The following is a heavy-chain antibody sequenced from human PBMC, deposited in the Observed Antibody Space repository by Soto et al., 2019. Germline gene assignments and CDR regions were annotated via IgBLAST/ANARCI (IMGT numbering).Heavy chain of an antibody. CDR1: GFTVSSNY. D-gene: IGHD5-18*01. V-gene: IGHV3-53*04. Sequence: EVQLVESGGGLVQPGGSLRLSCAASGFTVSSNYMSWVRQAPGKGLEWVSVIYSGGSTYYADSVKGRFTISRHNSKNTLYLQMNSLRADDTAVYYGARADTPSYWYFDLWGRGTLGTVSS. CDR2: IYSGGST. J-gene: IGHJ2*01. CDR3: ARADTPSYWYFDL.